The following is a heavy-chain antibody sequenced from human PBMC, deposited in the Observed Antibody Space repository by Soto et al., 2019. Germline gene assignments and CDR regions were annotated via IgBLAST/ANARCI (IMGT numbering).Heavy chain of an antibody. CDR2: VYYNGNT. CDR1: GGSISGSSYY. V-gene: IGHV4-39*02. D-gene: IGHD5-12*01. CDR3: ARECTVATIGGGMDV. J-gene: IGHJ6*02. Sequence: QLQLQESGPGLMKPSETLSLTCTVSGGSISGSSYYWGWIRQPPGKGLEWIGSVYYNGNTYYDPSSKSRVTISVDTSRNQFSLKLSSVTAADTAVYYCARECTVATIGGGMDVWGQGTTVTVSS.